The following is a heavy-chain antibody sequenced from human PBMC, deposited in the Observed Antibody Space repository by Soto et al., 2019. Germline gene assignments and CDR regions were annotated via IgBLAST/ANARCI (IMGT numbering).Heavy chain of an antibody. CDR3: AKDLLLTKITTGGD. V-gene: IGHV3-30*18. J-gene: IGHJ4*02. CDR2: ISYDGNNK. D-gene: IGHD4-17*01. CDR1: GFIFSTYG. Sequence: QVQLVESGGGVVQPGRSLRLSCAASGFIFSTYGMHWVRQAPGKGLEWLSVISYDGNNKYYADSVKGRFTISRDNSKNKLWAQKDRLRTEDTGVYYWAKDLLLTKITTGGDWGQGTLVTVSS.